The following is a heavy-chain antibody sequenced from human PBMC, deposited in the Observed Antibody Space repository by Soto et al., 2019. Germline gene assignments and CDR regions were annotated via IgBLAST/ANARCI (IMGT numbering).Heavy chain of an antibody. V-gene: IGHV4-59*01. CDR2: IYSSGTT. CDR3: AMSYTTTWTSWGP. CDR1: GGSISSYY. J-gene: IGHJ5*02. Sequence: SETLSLTCTVSGGSISSYYWSWIRQPPGKGLEWIGYIYSSGTTNYNPSLKSRVSISVDTSKNQVSLKLSSVTVADTAVYYCAMSYTTTWTSWGPWGQGPLVTVSS. D-gene: IGHD2-2*01.